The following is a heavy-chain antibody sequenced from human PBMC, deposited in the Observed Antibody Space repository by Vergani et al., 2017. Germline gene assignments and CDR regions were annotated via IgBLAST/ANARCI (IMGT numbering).Heavy chain of an antibody. D-gene: IGHD1-26*01. CDR2: ISSNGGST. Sequence: EVQLVESGGGLVQPGGSLRLSCAASGFTFSSYAMHWVCQAPGKGLEYVSAISSNGGSTYYANSVKGRFTISRDNSKNTLYLQMGSLRAEDMAVYYCARGFSGSYQRYYFDYWGQGTLVTVSS. CDR1: GFTFSSYA. V-gene: IGHV3-64*01. J-gene: IGHJ4*02. CDR3: ARGFSGSYQRYYFDY.